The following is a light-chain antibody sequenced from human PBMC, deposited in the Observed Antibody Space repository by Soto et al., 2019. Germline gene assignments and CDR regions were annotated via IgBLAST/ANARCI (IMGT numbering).Light chain of an antibody. CDR1: ESISRS. V-gene: IGKV3-20*01. CDR3: QQYGSSPRT. Sequence: SQSPSSLSASVGDRVTITCRAAESISRSLAWYQQKPGQAPRLLIYGVHSRATGIPDRFSGSGSGTDFTLTISRLDAEDSAVYYCQQYGSSPRTFGQGTRLEI. CDR2: GVH. J-gene: IGKJ5*01.